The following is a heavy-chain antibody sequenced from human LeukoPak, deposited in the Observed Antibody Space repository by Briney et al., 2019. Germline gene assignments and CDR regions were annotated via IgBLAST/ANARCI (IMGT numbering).Heavy chain of an antibody. CDR2: ISSSSSYI. Sequence: GGSLRLSCAASGFTFSSYSMNWVRQAPGKGLEWVSSISSSSSYIYYADSVKGRFTISGDNAKNSLYLQMNSLRAEDTAVYYCARGVMGSSWPIWGQGTMVTVSS. J-gene: IGHJ3*02. CDR3: ARGVMGSSWPI. CDR1: GFTFSSYS. D-gene: IGHD6-13*01. V-gene: IGHV3-21*01.